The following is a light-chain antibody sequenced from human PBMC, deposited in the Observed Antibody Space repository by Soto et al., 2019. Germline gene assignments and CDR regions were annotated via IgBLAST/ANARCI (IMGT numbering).Light chain of an antibody. J-gene: IGKJ1*01. CDR2: DAS. V-gene: IGKV3-11*01. CDR3: QHRSNWPPWT. CDR1: QSVSDN. Sequence: EIVLTQSPATLSVSPGEGATLSCRASQSVSDNLAWYQQKPGQAPKLLIYDASNRATGIPARFSGSGSGTDFTLTISSLEPEDFAVYFCQHRSNWPPWTFGQGTKVDIK.